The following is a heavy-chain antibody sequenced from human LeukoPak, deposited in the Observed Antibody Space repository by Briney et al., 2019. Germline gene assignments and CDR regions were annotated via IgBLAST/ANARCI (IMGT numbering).Heavy chain of an antibody. J-gene: IGHJ4*02. CDR2: ISAYNGNT. D-gene: IGHD6-19*01. Sequence: ASVKVSCKASGYTFTSYGISWVRQAPGQGLEWMGWISAYNGNTNYAQKLQGRVTMTTDTSTSTAYMELRSLRSDDTAVYYYARAADSSGWYPLFDYWGQGTLVTVSS. CDR1: GYTFTSYG. V-gene: IGHV1-18*01. CDR3: ARAADSSGWYPLFDY.